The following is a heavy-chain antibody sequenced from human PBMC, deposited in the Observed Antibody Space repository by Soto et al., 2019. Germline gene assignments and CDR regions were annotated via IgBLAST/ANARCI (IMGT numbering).Heavy chain of an antibody. D-gene: IGHD4-4*01. CDR1: GFTVSSNY. Sequence: GGSLRLSCAASGFTVSSNYMSWVRQAPGKGLEWVSVITGSGDSTYYADSVKGRFTISRDNSKNTLYLQMNSLRAEDTAVYYCAKELRHDYNLAHFAHWGQGTLVTVSS. CDR2: ITGSGDST. J-gene: IGHJ4*02. CDR3: AKELRHDYNLAHFAH. V-gene: IGHV3-23*01.